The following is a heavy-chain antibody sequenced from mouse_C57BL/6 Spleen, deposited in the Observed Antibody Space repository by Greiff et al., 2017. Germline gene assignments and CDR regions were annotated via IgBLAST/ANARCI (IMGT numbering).Heavy chain of an antibody. CDR3: ARHESHSTAQATGAMDY. CDR2: FYPGSGSI. D-gene: IGHD3-2*02. V-gene: IGHV1-62-2*01. CDR1: GYTFTEYT. Sequence: VQLQQSGAELVKPGASVKLSCKASGYTFTEYTIHWVKQRSGQGLEWIGWFYPGSGSIKYNEKFKDKATLTADNSSSTVYMELSRLTSEDSAGYFCARHESHSTAQATGAMDYWGQGTSVTVSS. J-gene: IGHJ4*01.